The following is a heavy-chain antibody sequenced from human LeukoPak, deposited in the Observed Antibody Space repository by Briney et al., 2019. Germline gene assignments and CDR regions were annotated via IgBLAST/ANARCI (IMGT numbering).Heavy chain of an antibody. CDR1: GGTFSRYA. CDR3: ARGESPYYYYYMDV. Sequence: SVKVSCKASGGTFSRYAISWVRQAPGQGLEWMGGIIPVLGTTNYAQTFQNKVTITADESTSTAYMELSSLRSEDTAVYYCARGESPYYYYYMDVWGKGTTVTVSS. J-gene: IGHJ6*03. V-gene: IGHV1-69*13. CDR2: IIPVLGTT.